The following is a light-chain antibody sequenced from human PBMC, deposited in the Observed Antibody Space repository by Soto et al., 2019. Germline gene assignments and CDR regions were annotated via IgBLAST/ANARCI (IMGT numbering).Light chain of an antibody. J-gene: IGLJ1*01. CDR2: SNN. CDR3: AGWYDSLHGPV. V-gene: IGLV1-44*01. Sequence: QSVLTQPPSASGTPGQRVTISCSGSSSNIGGNTVNWYQHLPGTAPKLLIYSNNQRPSGVPDRFSGSKSGTSASRAISGLQSEDDADYYCAGWYDSLHGPVFGTGTKVTVL. CDR1: SSNIGGNT.